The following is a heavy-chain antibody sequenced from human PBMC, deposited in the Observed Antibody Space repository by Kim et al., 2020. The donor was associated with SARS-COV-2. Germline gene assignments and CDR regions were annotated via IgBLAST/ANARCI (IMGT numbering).Heavy chain of an antibody. CDR3: AKDLHCSQQEWGEEDWFDP. J-gene: IGHJ5*02. CDR1: GFTFSSYA. Sequence: GGSLRLSCAASGFTFSSYAMSWVRQAPGKGLEWVSAISGSGGSTYYADSVKGRFTISRDNSKNTLYLQMNSLRAEDTAVYYCAKDLHCSQQEWGEEDWFDPWGQGTLVTVSS. D-gene: IGHD3-16*01. V-gene: IGHV3-23*01. CDR2: ISGSGGST.